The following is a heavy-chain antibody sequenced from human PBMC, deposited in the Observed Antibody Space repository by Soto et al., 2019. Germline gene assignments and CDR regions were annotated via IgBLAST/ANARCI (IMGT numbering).Heavy chain of an antibody. Sequence: QVHLVESGVGVVQPGRSLRLSCAASGFTVSSYAMHGLRQAPGKGLEWVAVISYDGSNKYYADSVQGRFNISRDNSKNTLYLQMNSLRAEDTAVYYCARDLGIAAAGNIDFWGQGTMVTVSS. V-gene: IGHV3-30-3*01. CDR2: ISYDGSNK. J-gene: IGHJ4*02. D-gene: IGHD6-13*01. CDR3: ARDLGIAAAGNIDF. CDR1: GFTVSSYA.